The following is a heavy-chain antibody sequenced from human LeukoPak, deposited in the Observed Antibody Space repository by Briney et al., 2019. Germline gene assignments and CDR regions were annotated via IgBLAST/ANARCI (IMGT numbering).Heavy chain of an antibody. V-gene: IGHV4-39*02. CDR1: GGSMTSASHY. D-gene: IGHD3-10*01. CDR2: SYYSGST. J-gene: IGHJ6*03. Sequence: SQTPSLTRSVAGGSMTSASHYWAWVRQPPWKGLEWIGNSYYSGSTYYNPSLNRRVAIFIDTSKTHFSLALTSVTAADAGVYYCARRLGAPFYYMDVWGRGTTVSVSS. CDR3: ARRLGAPFYYMDV.